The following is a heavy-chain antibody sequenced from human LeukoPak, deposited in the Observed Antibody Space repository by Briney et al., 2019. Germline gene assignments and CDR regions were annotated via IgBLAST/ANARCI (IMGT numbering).Heavy chain of an antibody. V-gene: IGHV3-74*01. CDR2: IRYDGSSA. D-gene: IGHD1/OR15-1a*01. J-gene: IGHJ4*02. CDR3: VRGTMNAIEQLDY. CDR1: GFTFSSYW. Sequence: GGSLRLSCVVSGFTFSSYWMHWVRQAPGEGLVWASRIRYDGSSAAYADSVKGRLTISRDNAKNTLYLQMNSLSAEDTAVYYCVRGTMNAIEQLDYWGQGTLVTVSS.